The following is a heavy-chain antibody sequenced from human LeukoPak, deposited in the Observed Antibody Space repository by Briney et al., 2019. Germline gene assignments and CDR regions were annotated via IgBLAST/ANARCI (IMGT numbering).Heavy chain of an antibody. CDR3: ARDQMSISWAPCEY. CDR1: GGSISSYY. CDR2: IYTSGST. D-gene: IGHD6-13*01. V-gene: IGHV4-4*07. Sequence: PSETLSLTCTVSGGSISSYYWSWIRQPAGKGLEWIGRIYTSGSTNYNPSLKSRVTMSVDTSKNQFSLKLSSVTAADTAVYYCARDQMSISWAPCEYWGQGTLVTVSS. J-gene: IGHJ4*02.